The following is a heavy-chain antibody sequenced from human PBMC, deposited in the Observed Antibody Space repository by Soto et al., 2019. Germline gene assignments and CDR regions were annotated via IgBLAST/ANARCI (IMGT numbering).Heavy chain of an antibody. CDR1: GFTFSSYW. CDR2: IKQDGSEK. J-gene: IGHJ4*02. Sequence: PGGSLRLSCAASGFTFSSYWMSWVRQAPGKGLEWVANIKQDGSEKYYVDSVKGRFTISRDNAKNSLYLQMNSLRAEDTAVYYCARDPYSSIYYFDYWGQGTLVTVSS. D-gene: IGHD6-19*01. CDR3: ARDPYSSIYYFDY. V-gene: IGHV3-7*03.